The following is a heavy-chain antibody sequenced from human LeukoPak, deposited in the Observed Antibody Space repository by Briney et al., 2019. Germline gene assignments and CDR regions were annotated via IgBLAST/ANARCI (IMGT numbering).Heavy chain of an antibody. Sequence: GGTLRLSHALSCLRFSNYWLTWVRQPPRKGLEWVASRKQDGSGPSYLDSVKGRFTISRDNARNLLSLQMSALRVEDTAVYYCARAREITVTGTDDFDSWGQGTLVTVS. D-gene: IGHD6-19*01. V-gene: IGHV3-7*01. J-gene: IGHJ4*02. CDR1: CLRFSNYW. CDR2: RKQDGSGP. CDR3: ARAREITVTGTDDFDS.